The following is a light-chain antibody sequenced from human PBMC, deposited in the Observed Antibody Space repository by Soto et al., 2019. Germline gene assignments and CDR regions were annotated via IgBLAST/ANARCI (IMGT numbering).Light chain of an antibody. J-gene: IGKJ1*01. CDR1: QGISSY. V-gene: IGKV1-8*01. CDR3: KHYNSYSGA. Sequence: AIRMTQSPSSFSASTGDRVTITCRASQGISSYLAWYQQKPGKAPKLLIYAAYTLQSGVQSRFSGSGSGTEFTLTIRSLQPDDFATYYCKHYNSYSGAFGQGTKVDNK. CDR2: AAY.